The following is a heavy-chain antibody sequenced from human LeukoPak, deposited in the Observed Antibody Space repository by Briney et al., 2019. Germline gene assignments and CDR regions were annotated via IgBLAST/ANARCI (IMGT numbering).Heavy chain of an antibody. J-gene: IGHJ4*02. CDR1: GFTFSSYA. Sequence: PGGSLRLSCAASGFTFSSYAMSWVRQPPGKGLEWIGEINHSGSTNYNPSLKSRVTISVDTSKNQFSLKLSSVTAADTAVYYCARESWGYSGYDYRGLDYWGQGTLVTVSS. CDR2: INHSGST. D-gene: IGHD5-12*01. CDR3: ARESWGYSGYDYRGLDY. V-gene: IGHV4-34*01.